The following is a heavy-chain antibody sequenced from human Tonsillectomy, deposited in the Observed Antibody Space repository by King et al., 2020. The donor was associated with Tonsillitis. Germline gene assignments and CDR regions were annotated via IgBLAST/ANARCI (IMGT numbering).Heavy chain of an antibody. V-gene: IGHV3-11*06. Sequence: VQLVESGGGLVKPGGSLRLSCAASGFTFSDYYMSWIRQAPGKGLEWVSYISSSSSYTNYADSVKGRFTISRDNAKNSLYLQMNSLRAEDTAVYYCARDYLHSSSWYPLDYWGQGTLVTVSS. D-gene: IGHD6-13*01. CDR2: ISSSSSYT. J-gene: IGHJ4*02. CDR1: GFTFSDYY. CDR3: ARDYLHSSSWYPLDY.